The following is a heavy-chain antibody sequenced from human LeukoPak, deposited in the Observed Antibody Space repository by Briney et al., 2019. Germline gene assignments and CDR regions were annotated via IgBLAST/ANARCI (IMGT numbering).Heavy chain of an antibody. CDR2: IDPNSGGT. V-gene: IGHV1-2*02. CDR3: ARGGIAAAAVGWFDP. D-gene: IGHD6-13*01. Sequence: GASVKVSCKASGYTFTGYYMHWVRQAPGQGLEWMGWIDPNSGGTNYAQKFQGRVTMTRDTSISTAYMELSRLRSDDTAVYYCARGGIAAAAVGWFDPWGQGTLVTVSS. J-gene: IGHJ5*02. CDR1: GYTFTGYY.